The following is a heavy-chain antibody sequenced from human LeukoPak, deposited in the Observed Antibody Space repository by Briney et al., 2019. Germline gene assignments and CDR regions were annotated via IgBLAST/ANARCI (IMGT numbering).Heavy chain of an antibody. D-gene: IGHD2-15*01. CDR3: ARDRGQLLLGILLYS. V-gene: IGHV3-30-3*01. Sequence: GGSLRLSCAASGFTFSSYAMHWVRQAPGKGLEWVAVISYDGSNKYYADSVKGRFTISRDNSKNTLYLQMNSLRAEDTAVYYCARDRGQLLLGILLYSGGQGTLVTVSS. J-gene: IGHJ4*02. CDR1: GFTFSSYA. CDR2: ISYDGSNK.